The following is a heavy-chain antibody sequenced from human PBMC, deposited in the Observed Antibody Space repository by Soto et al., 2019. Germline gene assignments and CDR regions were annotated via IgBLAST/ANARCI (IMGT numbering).Heavy chain of an antibody. Sequence: SVQVSCKASGGTFSSYAISWVRQAPGRGLEWMGGIIPIFGTANYAQKFQGRVTITADESTSTAYMERSSLRSEDTAVYYCARPHHRSGYDSRPADKFENWGQGTLATVPS. D-gene: IGHD5-12*01. CDR3: ARPHHRSGYDSRPADKFEN. CDR2: IIPIFGTA. J-gene: IGHJ4*02. CDR1: GGTFSSYA. V-gene: IGHV1-69*13.